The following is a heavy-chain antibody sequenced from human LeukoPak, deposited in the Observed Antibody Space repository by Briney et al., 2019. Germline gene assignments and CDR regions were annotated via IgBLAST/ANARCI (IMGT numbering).Heavy chain of an antibody. Sequence: PGGSLRLSCAASGITFSNYEMNWVRQAPGKGLEWISYISSSGSTIHYAESVKGRFTISRDNAKNSLYLQMNSLRAEDTAVYYCAKDRRLYDSSGYSMYMDVWGTGTTVTVSS. CDR2: ISSSGSTI. CDR3: AKDRRLYDSSGYSMYMDV. CDR1: GITFSNYE. J-gene: IGHJ6*03. D-gene: IGHD3-22*01. V-gene: IGHV3-48*03.